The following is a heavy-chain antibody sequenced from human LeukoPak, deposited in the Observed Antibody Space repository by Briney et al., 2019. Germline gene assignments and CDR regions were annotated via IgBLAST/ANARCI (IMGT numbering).Heavy chain of an antibody. CDR3: VRGDRYFFDY. CDR1: GFRFSSYE. J-gene: IGHJ4*02. D-gene: IGHD1-14*01. Sequence: KPGGSLRLSCAASGFRFSSYEMNWVRQAPGRGLEWVSYIGNTGRTIYYVDSVKGRSTVSRDNAKNSLYLQMNSLRAEDTAIYYCVRGDRYFFDYWGQGTLATVSS. V-gene: IGHV3-48*03. CDR2: IGNTGRTI.